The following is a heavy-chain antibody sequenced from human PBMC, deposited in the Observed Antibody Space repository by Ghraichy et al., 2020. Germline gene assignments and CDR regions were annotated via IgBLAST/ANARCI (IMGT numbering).Heavy chain of an antibody. D-gene: IGHD2-21*02. CDR2: IWYDGRNK. CDR3: AKEGLGGVTQVPYFDS. J-gene: IGHJ4*02. V-gene: IGHV3-33*06. CDR1: GFTFSNYA. Sequence: GGSLRLSCAASGFTFSNYAMHWVRQAPGKGLEWVAVIWYDGRNKYYADSVKGRFTISRDNSKSTLYLQINSLRAEDTAVYSCAKEGLGGVTQVPYFDSWGQGTLVTVSS.